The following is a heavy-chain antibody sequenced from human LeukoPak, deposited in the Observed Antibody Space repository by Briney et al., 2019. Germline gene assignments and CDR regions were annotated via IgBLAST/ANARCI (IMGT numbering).Heavy chain of an antibody. CDR2: ISTSNIYI. J-gene: IGHJ4*02. V-gene: IGHV3-21*01. CDR3: ARFPGRNYYDSSGFDY. Sequence: GGSLRLSCAASGFIFSSYEMNWVRQAPGKGLEWVSSISTSNIYIYYADSVKGRFTISRDNAKNSLYLQMNSLRAEDTAVYYCARFPGRNYYDSSGFDYWGQGTLVTVSS. CDR1: GFIFSSYE. D-gene: IGHD3-22*01.